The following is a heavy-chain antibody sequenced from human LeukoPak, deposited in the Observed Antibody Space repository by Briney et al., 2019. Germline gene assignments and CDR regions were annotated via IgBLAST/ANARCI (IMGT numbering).Heavy chain of an antibody. Sequence: GGSLRLSCAASGFTFSTYSMNWVRQAPGKGLEWVAYISSGASTIYYADSVRGRFTISRDSARNSLSLQMNSLRDEDTAVYYCARDHAGSFDYWGQGTLVTVSS. D-gene: IGHD1-1*01. J-gene: IGHJ4*02. CDR3: ARDHAGSFDY. CDR1: GFTFSTYS. CDR2: ISSGASTI. V-gene: IGHV3-48*02.